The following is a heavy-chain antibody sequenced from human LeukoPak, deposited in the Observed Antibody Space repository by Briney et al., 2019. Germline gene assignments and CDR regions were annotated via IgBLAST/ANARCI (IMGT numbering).Heavy chain of an antibody. CDR3: ARGVWRSYGLDV. CDR2: TSNDGSST. Sequence: GGSLRLSCAASGFTFSTYWMHWVRQAPGKGLVWLSRTSNDGSSTTYADSVKSRFTISRDNAKNTLYVQMDSLRAEDTAVYYCARGVWRSYGLDVWGQGTTVTVSS. CDR1: GFTFSTYW. J-gene: IGHJ6*02. V-gene: IGHV3-74*01.